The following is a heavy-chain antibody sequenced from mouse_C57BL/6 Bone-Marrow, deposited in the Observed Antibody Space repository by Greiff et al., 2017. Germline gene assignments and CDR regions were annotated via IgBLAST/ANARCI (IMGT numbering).Heavy chain of an antibody. Sequence: VQLQQSGTVLARPGASVKMSCKTSGYTFTSYWMHWVKQRPGQGLEWIGAIYPGNSDTSYNQKFKGKAKLTAVTSASTAYIELSSLTNEDSAVYYCTRSDGYYGVYAMDYWGQGTSVTVSS. CDR1: GYTFTSYW. CDR2: IYPGNSDT. CDR3: TRSDGYYGVYAMDY. V-gene: IGHV1-5*01. D-gene: IGHD2-3*01. J-gene: IGHJ4*01.